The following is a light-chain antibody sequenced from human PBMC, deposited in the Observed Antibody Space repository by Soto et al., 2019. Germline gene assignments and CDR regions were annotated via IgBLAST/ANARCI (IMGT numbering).Light chain of an antibody. J-gene: IGLJ3*02. CDR1: SSDVGGYNY. V-gene: IGLV2-14*01. CDR3: SSYTSSSTGV. CDR2: EVS. Sequence: QSALTQPASVSGSPGQSIIISCTGTSSDVGGYNYVSWYQQHPGKAPKLMIYEVSNRPSGVSDRFSGSKSGNTASLTISGLQAEDEADYYSSSYTSSSTGVFGGGTKVTVL.